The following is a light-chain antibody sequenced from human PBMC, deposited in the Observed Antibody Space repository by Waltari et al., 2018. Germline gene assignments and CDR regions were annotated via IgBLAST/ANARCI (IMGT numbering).Light chain of an antibody. CDR1: SADIGKFYL. CDR3: CSYTGDRPLYYVAYL. V-gene: IGLV2-23*02. Sequence: QTALTQPASVSGSPGQSITISCSGSSADIGKFYLVAWYRQFPGRSPQLIIYAVNRQPSGVSRRFSGSRSGKSAFLTISENQGDDEAVYYSCSYTGDRPLYYVAYLFGTGTDDTV. J-gene: IGLJ1*01. CDR2: AVN.